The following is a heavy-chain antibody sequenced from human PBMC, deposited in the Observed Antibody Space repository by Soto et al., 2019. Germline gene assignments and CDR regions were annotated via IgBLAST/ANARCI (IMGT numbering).Heavy chain of an antibody. J-gene: IGHJ5*02. V-gene: IGHV4-39*01. D-gene: IGHD1-26*01. CDR2: IYYSGST. CDR3: ARLDGSYPRWFDP. CDR1: GGSISSSSYY. Sequence: SETLSLTCTVSGGSISSSSYYWGWIRQPPGKGLERIGSIYYSGSTYYNPSLKSRVTISVDTSKNQFSLKLSSVTAADTAVYYCARLDGSYPRWFDPWGQGTLVTVSS.